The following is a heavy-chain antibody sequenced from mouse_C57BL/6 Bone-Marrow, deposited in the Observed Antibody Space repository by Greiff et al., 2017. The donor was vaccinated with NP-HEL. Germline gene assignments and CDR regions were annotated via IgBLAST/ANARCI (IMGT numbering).Heavy chain of an antibody. J-gene: IGHJ1*03. D-gene: IGHD1-1*01. V-gene: IGHV5-4*03. Sequence: EVMLVESGGGLVKPGGSLKLSCAASGFTFSSYAMSWVRQTPEKRLEWVATISDGGSYTYYPDNVKGRFTISRDNAKNNLYLQMSHLKSEDTAMYYCARGPYYYGSSYWYFDVWGTGTTVTVSS. CDR3: ARGPYYYGSSYWYFDV. CDR1: GFTFSSYA. CDR2: ISDGGSYT.